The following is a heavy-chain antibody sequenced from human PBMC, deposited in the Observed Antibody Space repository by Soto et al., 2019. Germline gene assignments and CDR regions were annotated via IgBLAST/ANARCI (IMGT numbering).Heavy chain of an antibody. Sequence: ETLSLTCNVSGFAMSRGYYWSWVRQPPGKGLEWIGSIYPSVSSYHNPSLESRLTLSIDTSKNQFTLKLASVTAADTALYYRAREKVGTTFFDNWGQGTQGTVSS. CDR3: AREKVGTTFFDN. J-gene: IGHJ4*02. V-gene: IGHV4-38-2*02. CDR1: GFAMSRGYY. CDR2: IYPSVSS. D-gene: IGHD1-1*01.